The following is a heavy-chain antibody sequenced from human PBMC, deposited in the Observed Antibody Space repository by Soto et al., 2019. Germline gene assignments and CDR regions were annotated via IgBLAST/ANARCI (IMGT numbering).Heavy chain of an antibody. CDR1: GFTFSSYG. CDR2: ISYDGSNK. V-gene: IGHV3-30*03. J-gene: IGHJ6*02. Sequence: GGSLRLSCAASGFTFSSYGMHWVRQAPGKGLEWVAVISYDGSNKYYADSVKGRFTISRDNSKDTLYLQMNSLRSEDTAVYYCARGGPYDTLPYYYYGMDVWGQGTTVTVSS. CDR3: ARGGPYDTLPYYYYGMDV. D-gene: IGHD3-9*01.